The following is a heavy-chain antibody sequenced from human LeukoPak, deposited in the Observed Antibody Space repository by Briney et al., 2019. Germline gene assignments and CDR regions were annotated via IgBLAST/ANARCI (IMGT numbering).Heavy chain of an antibody. V-gene: IGHV3-21*01. CDR1: AFTHSTYS. CDR3: ARDTFDY. J-gene: IGHJ4*02. Sequence: PGGSLRLSCAASAFTHSTYSMNWVRQAPGKGLEWVSSISSSSSYIFYADSVKGRFTISRDNAKNSLYLQMNSLRAEDTAFYYCARDTFDYWGQGTLVTVSS. CDR2: ISSSSSYI.